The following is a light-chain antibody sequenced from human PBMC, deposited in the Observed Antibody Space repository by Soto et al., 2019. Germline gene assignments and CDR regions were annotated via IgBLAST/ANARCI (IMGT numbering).Light chain of an antibody. Sequence: QSVLTQSSSASASLGSSVKLTCTLSSGHGSYIIAWHQQQPGKAPRYLMKLEGSGSYNKGSGVPDRFSGSSSGADRYLTIYNLQSEDEADYYCETWDSNTKVFGGGTQLTVL. V-gene: IGLV4-60*03. CDR2: LEGSGSY. CDR1: SGHGSYI. CDR3: ETWDSNTKV. J-gene: IGLJ3*02.